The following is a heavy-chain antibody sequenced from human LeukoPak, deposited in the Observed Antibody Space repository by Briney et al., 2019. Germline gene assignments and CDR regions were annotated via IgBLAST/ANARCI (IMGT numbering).Heavy chain of an antibody. D-gene: IGHD6-6*01. CDR3: ARVGIWQLGAFDI. Sequence: GGSLRLSCAASGFTFSSYSMNWVRQAPGKGLEWVSSISSSSSYIYYADSVKGRFTISRGNAKNSLYLQMNSLRAEDTAVYYCARVGIWQLGAFDIWGQGTMVTVSS. V-gene: IGHV3-21*01. CDR2: ISSSSSYI. J-gene: IGHJ3*02. CDR1: GFTFSSYS.